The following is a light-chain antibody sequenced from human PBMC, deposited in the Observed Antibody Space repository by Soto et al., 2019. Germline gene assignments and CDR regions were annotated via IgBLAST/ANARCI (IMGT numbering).Light chain of an antibody. Sequence: DIVLTQSPVTLSVSPGERVTLSCRASQRLSSNLAWYQQRPGQAPRLLIYGASNRATGIPDRFSGSGSGTDFTLTISRLEPEDFAVYYCQQYGSSGTFGQGTKVDIK. CDR1: QRLSSN. CDR3: QQYGSSGT. V-gene: IGKV3-20*01. J-gene: IGKJ1*01. CDR2: GAS.